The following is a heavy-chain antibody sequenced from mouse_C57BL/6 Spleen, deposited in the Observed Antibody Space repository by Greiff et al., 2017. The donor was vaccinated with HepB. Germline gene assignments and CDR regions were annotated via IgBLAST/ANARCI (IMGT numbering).Heavy chain of an antibody. CDR3: TRAGGSSSWYSDV. CDR2: ISSGGDYI. Sequence: EVQGVESGEGLVKPGGSLKLSCAASGFTFSSYAMSWVRQTPEKRLEWVAYISSGGDYIYYADTVKGRFTISRDNARNTLYLQMSSLKSEDTAMYYCTRAGGSSSWYSDVWGTGTTVTVSS. CDR1: GFTFSSYA. D-gene: IGHD1-1*01. J-gene: IGHJ1*03. V-gene: IGHV5-9-1*02.